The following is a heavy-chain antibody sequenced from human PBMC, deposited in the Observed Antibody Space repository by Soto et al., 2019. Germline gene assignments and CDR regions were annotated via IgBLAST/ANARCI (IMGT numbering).Heavy chain of an antibody. D-gene: IGHD5-18*01. V-gene: IGHV4-59*01. CDR2: IYYSGST. CDR1: GGSISSYY. J-gene: IGHJ4*02. Sequence: SETLSLTCNVSGGSISSYYWSWIRQPPGKGVEWIGYIYYSGSTTYNPSLKSRVTISVDTSKNQFSLQLRSVSAADTAVYYCERVGTTAMIKDYFDYWGQGTQVTVSS. CDR3: ERVGTTAMIKDYFDY.